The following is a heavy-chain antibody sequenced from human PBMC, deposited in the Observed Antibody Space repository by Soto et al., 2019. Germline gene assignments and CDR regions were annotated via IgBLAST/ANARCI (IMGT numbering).Heavy chain of an antibody. V-gene: IGHV3-30*03. CDR3: ARDSGWPILNFDN. Sequence: GGSLRLSCAASDFDFRSYGIHWVRQAPGKGLEWVAASSYDGRETFYAASAKGRFTVSKEMSKNTAFLQMNALRHEDTAVYFCARDSGWPILNFDNWGQGTPVTVSS. J-gene: IGHJ4*02. CDR1: DFDFRSYG. D-gene: IGHD3-10*01. CDR2: SSYDGRET.